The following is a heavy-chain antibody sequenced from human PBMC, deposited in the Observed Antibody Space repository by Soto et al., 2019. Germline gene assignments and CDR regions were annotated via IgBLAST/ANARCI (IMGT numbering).Heavy chain of an antibody. J-gene: IGHJ6*02. CDR1: GFTFSRYG. Sequence: EVQLVESGGGLVKPGGPLRLSCAASGFTFSRYGMNWVRQAPGKGLELVSSISGLSSFIYYADSVKGRFTVSRDNAKNSLFVQMNSLTAEDTAVYYCARDPQQRLADSYYYGMDVWGQGTTVIVSS. CDR2: ISGLSSFI. D-gene: IGHD6-25*01. V-gene: IGHV3-21*02. CDR3: ARDPQQRLADSYYYGMDV.